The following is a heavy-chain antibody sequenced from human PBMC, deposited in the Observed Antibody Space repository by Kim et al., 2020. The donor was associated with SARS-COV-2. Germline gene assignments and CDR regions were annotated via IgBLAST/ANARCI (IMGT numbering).Heavy chain of an antibody. CDR3: ARSWTLLRGPYFDS. CDR2: IYPRDSDS. V-gene: IGHV5-51*01. D-gene: IGHD3-10*01. CDR1: GYDFTTYW. Sequence: GESLKISCKGSGYDFTTYWIAWVRQMPGKGLEWMGIIYPRDSDSRYSPSFEGQVTMSADRSTSTAYLQWSNLRASDSAVYYCARSWTLLRGPYFDSWGQGTLVTVSS. J-gene: IGHJ4*02.